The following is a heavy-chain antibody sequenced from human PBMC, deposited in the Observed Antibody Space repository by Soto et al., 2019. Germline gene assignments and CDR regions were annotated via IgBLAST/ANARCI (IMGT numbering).Heavy chain of an antibody. CDR2: ISGAGGTT. CDR3: AKEFGSAWYSGQVGY. CDR1: GFTLSNYA. J-gene: IGHJ4*02. Sequence: GGSLRLSCAASGFTLSNYAMSWVRQAPGKGLEWVSAISGAGGTTYYADSVKGRFTISRDNSKNTLFLQMNNLRVEDTAVYYCAKEFGSAWYSGQVGYWGQGTLVTVSS. D-gene: IGHD6-19*01. V-gene: IGHV3-23*01.